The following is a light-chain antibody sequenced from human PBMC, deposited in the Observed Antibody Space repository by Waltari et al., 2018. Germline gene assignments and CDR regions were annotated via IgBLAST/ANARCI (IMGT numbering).Light chain of an antibody. CDR2: DVG. J-gene: IGLJ2*01. CDR3: ISYLRSSTLAL. CDR1: SSDVGAYNY. Sequence: QAALTQPATVSGSPGQSTTLSCTGTSSDVGAYNYVSWYQQHPRKAPTLIIFDVGNPPQVVSNRFSGSTAGTTASPTISGLQAEDADDYYCISYLRSSTLALFGGG. V-gene: IGLV2-14*03.